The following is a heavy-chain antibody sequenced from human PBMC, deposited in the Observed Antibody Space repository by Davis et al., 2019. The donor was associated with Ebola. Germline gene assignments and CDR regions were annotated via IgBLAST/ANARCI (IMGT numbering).Heavy chain of an antibody. CDR2: IYYSGST. CDR1: GGSISSYY. Sequence: SETLSLTCTVSGGSISSYYWSWIRQPPGKGLEWIGSIYYSGSTYYNPSLQSRVTISVDRSKNQFSLSLNSVTAADTAVYYCARETILTGYYYYYVMDVWGKGTTVTVSS. CDR3: ARETILTGYYYYYVMDV. D-gene: IGHD3-9*01. J-gene: IGHJ6*04. V-gene: IGHV4-39*07.